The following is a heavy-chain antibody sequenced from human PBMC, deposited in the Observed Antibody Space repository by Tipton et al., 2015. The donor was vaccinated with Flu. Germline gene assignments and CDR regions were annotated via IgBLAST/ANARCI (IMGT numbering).Heavy chain of an antibody. CDR1: GFTFSSYE. CDR2: ISGSGTTI. D-gene: IGHD3-3*01. J-gene: IGHJ6*02. CDR3: ARDHPPSITVLGEITDYFGMDV. Sequence: SLRLSCAASGFTFSSYEMDWVRQAPGKGLEWVSYISGSGTTINYADSVKGRFTISRDNAKNSLYLQMNSLRPGDTAVYYCARDHPPSITVLGEITDYFGMDVWGQGTTVTVSS. V-gene: IGHV3-48*03.